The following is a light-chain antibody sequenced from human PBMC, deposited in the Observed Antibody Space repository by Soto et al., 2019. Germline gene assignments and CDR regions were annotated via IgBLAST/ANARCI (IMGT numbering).Light chain of an antibody. Sequence: QSVLTQPASVSGSPGQSITISCVGTSGDIGDYNYVSWYQQHPGKVPKVIIYDVSNRPSGVSYRFSGNKSGNTASLTVSGLQAEDEADYYCCSYTRSGTLIFGTGTKVTVL. CDR3: CSYTRSGTLI. J-gene: IGLJ1*01. CDR2: DVS. V-gene: IGLV2-14*01. CDR1: SGDIGDYNY.